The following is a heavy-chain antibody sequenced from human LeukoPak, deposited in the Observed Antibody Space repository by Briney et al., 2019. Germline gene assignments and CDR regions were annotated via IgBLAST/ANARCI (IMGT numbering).Heavy chain of an antibody. CDR2: IIPILGIA. D-gene: IGHD3-9*01. Sequence: ASVKVSCKASGGTFSSYAISWVRQAPGQGLEWMGRIIPILGIANYAQKFQGRVTITADKSTSTAYMELSSLRSEDTAVYYCASAPVIYDILTGYYIGWFDPWGQGTLVNVSS. J-gene: IGHJ5*02. V-gene: IGHV1-69*04. CDR3: ASAPVIYDILTGYYIGWFDP. CDR1: GGTFSSYA.